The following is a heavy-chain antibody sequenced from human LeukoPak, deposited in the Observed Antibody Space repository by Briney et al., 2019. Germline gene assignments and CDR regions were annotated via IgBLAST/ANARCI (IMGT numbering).Heavy chain of an antibody. V-gene: IGHV3-48*01. CDR1: GFTFSSYG. CDR2: ISSSSSTI. CDR3: ARGGGLVRTRAFFDY. Sequence: GGSLRLSCAASGFTFSSYGMHWVRQAPGKGLEWVSYISSSSSTIYYADSVKGRFTISRDNAKNSLYLQMNSLRAEDTAVYYCARGGGLVRTRAFFDYWGQGTLVTVSS. J-gene: IGHJ4*02. D-gene: IGHD6-6*01.